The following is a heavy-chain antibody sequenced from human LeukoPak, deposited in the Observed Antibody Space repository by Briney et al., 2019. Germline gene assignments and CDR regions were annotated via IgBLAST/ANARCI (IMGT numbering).Heavy chain of an antibody. V-gene: IGHV3-30*18. J-gene: IGHJ4*02. Sequence: GGSLRLSCAASGFTFSSYGMHWVRQAPGKGLEWVTVISFDGSDKYYADSVKGRFTISRDNSRNTLYLQMNSLRAEDTAIYYCAKQREGTSWSPDYWGRGTLVTVSS. CDR3: AKQREGTSWSPDY. D-gene: IGHD6-13*01. CDR2: ISFDGSDK. CDR1: GFTFSSYG.